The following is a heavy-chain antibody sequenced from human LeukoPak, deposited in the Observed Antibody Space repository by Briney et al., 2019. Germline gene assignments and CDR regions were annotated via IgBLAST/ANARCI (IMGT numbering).Heavy chain of an antibody. Sequence: PGGSLILSCAASGFTFSSYAMRWVRQAPGKGLEWVAVISYDGSNKYYADSVKGRFTISRDNSKNTLYLQMNSLRAEDTAVYYCARGLRAYYYYGMDVWGQGTTVTVSS. V-gene: IGHV3-30-3*01. D-gene: IGHD3-3*01. CDR2: ISYDGSNK. CDR3: ARGLRAYYYYGMDV. CDR1: GFTFSSYA. J-gene: IGHJ6*02.